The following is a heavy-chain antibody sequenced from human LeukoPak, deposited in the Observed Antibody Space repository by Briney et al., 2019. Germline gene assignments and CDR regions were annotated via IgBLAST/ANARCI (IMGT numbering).Heavy chain of an antibody. CDR2: IYTSGST. J-gene: IGHJ6*02. CDR3: ARDRVAARRYYYYGMDV. CDR1: GGSISSYY. D-gene: IGHD6-13*01. Sequence: PSETLSPTCTVSGGSISSYYWSWIRQPAGKGLEWIGRIYTSGSTNYNPSLKSRVTMSVDTSKNQFSLKLSSVTAADTAVYYCARDRVAARRYYYYGMDVWGQGTTVTVSS. V-gene: IGHV4-4*07.